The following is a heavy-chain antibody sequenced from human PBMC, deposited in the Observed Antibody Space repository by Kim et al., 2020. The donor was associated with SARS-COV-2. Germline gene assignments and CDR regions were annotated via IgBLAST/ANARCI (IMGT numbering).Heavy chain of an antibody. CDR3: AHSKGTKGSSWYFKEPRPFDY. CDR1: GFSLSTSGVG. V-gene: IGHV2-5*02. D-gene: IGHD6-13*01. CDR2: IYWDDDK. Sequence: SGPTLVKPTQTLTLTCTFSGFSLSTSGVGVGWIRQPPGKALEWLALIYWDDDKRYSPSLKSRLTITKDTSKNQVVLTMTNMDPVDTATYYCAHSKGTKGSSWYFKEPRPFDYWGQGTLVTVSS. J-gene: IGHJ4*02.